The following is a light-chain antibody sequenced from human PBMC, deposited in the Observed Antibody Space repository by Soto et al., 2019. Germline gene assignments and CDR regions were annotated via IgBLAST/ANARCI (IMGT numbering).Light chain of an antibody. CDR2: DAS. CDR3: QQRSNWPPA. CDR1: QSVSSY. V-gene: IGKV3-11*01. Sequence: EIVLTQSSATLSLSPGERATLTCRASQSVSSYLAWYQQKPGQAPRLLIYDASNRATGIPARFSGSGSVTDFTLTISSLEPEDFAVYYCQQRSNWPPAFGQGTRLEIK. J-gene: IGKJ5*01.